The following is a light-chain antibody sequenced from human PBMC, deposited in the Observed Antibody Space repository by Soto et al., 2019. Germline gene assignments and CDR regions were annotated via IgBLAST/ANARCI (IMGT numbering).Light chain of an antibody. CDR3: QSYDRTIQV. CDR2: EDK. CDR1: SGNIASNF. J-gene: IGLJ2*01. V-gene: IGLV6-57*01. Sequence: NFMLTQPHSVSESPGKTVTISCTRSSGNIASNFVQWFQQRPGSSPTTVIYEDKQRPSDVPDRFSGSIHTSSNSASLTISALKTHDEADYHCQSYDRTIQVFGGGTKVTVL.